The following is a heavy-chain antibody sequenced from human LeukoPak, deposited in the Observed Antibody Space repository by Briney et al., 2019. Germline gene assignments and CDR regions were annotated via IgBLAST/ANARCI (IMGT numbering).Heavy chain of an antibody. J-gene: IGHJ6*03. V-gene: IGHV4-34*01. CDR2: IYHSGST. Sequence: SETLSLTCAVYGGSFSGYYWSWVRQPPGKGLEWIGEIYHSGSTNYNPSLKSRVTISVDKSKNQFSLKLSSVTAADTAVYYCASLRTGDYYYYYMDVWGKGTTVTVSS. CDR3: ASLRTGDYYYYYMDV. CDR1: GGSFSGYY.